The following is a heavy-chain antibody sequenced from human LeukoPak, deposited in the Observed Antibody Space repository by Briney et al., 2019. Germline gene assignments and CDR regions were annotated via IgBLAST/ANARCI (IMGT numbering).Heavy chain of an antibody. CDR3: TKGGHVDD. J-gene: IGHJ4*02. CDR1: GFSFNIYW. V-gene: IGHV3-7*01. D-gene: IGHD2-8*01. Sequence: GGSLRLACAASGFSFNIYWMTWARQAPGKGLERVANINKDGSEKYYLDSVEGRFTISRDNARNSLFLQMNSLRVEDTAVYYCTKGGHVDDWGQGIQVTVTS. CDR2: INKDGSEK.